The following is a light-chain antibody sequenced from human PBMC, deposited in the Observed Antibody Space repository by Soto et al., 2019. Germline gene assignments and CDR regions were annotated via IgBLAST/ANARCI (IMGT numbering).Light chain of an antibody. J-gene: IGKJ1*01. CDR1: QSVSSNY. V-gene: IGKV3-20*01. CDR3: HYYGSSPWT. CDR2: SSF. Sequence: EIEMTQSPGTLSLSPGERGTLSCRASQSVSSNYLAWYQQKPGQAPRLLIYSSFSRATGIPARFSGSGSRTDFTLTISRLEPEDFAVYYCHYYGSSPWTFGQGTKVEIK.